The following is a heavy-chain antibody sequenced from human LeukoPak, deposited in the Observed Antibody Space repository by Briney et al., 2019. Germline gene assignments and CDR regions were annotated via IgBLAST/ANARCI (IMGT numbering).Heavy chain of an antibody. Sequence: SVKVSGKASGGTFSSYAISWVRQAPGQGLEWMGGIIPIFGTANYAQKFQGRVTITTDESTSTAYMELSSLRSEDTAVYYCARDLGAAAGTYWFDPWGQGTLVTVSS. J-gene: IGHJ5*02. CDR2: IIPIFGTA. CDR3: ARDLGAAAGTYWFDP. V-gene: IGHV1-69*05. D-gene: IGHD6-13*01. CDR1: GGTFSSYA.